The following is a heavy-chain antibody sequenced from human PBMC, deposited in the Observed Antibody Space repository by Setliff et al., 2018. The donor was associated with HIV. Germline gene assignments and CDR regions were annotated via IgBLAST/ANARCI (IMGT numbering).Heavy chain of an antibody. CDR1: GGSINTYY. Sequence: SETLSLTCTVSGGSINTYYWSWIRQPAGKGLEWIGRIYTSGSTKYNPSLKSRVTMSIDTSKNQFSLKLSSVTASDTAVYYCARAAAGNTGPFDLWGQGSPVTVSS. D-gene: IGHD4-17*01. V-gene: IGHV4-4*07. CDR2: IYTSGST. CDR3: ARAAAGNTGPFDL. J-gene: IGHJ4*02.